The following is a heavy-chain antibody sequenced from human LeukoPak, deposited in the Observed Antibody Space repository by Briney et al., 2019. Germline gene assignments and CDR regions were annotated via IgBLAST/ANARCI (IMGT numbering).Heavy chain of an antibody. CDR2: ISGNGDYT. CDR1: GFTFSSYS. D-gene: IGHD6-19*01. Sequence: GALRLSCAASGFTFSSYSMHWVRQAPGKGLEYVSAISGNGDYTYYTDSVKGGFTVSRDNSKNTLYLQVGSLRAEDMAVYYCARRGLSVAAPDYWGQGALVTVTS. V-gene: IGHV3-64*02. CDR3: ARRGLSVAAPDY. J-gene: IGHJ4*02.